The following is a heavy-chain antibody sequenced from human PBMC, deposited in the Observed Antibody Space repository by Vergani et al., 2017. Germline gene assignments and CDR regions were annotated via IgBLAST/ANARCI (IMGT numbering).Heavy chain of an antibody. CDR3: ARLAPAGWKWLRGWFDP. J-gene: IGHJ5*02. CDR2: IYPGDSDT. CDR1: GYSFTSYW. Sequence: EVQLVQSGAEVKKPGESLRISCKGSGYSFTSYWISWVRQMPGKGLEWMGIIYPGDSDTRYSPSFQGQVTISADKSISTAYLQWSSLKASDTAMYYCARLAPAGWKWLRGWFDPWGQGTLVTVSS. V-gene: IGHV5-51*01. D-gene: IGHD6-19*01.